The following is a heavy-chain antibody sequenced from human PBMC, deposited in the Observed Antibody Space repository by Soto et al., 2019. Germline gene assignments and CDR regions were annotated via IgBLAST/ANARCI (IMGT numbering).Heavy chain of an antibody. CDR2: IKEDGSEK. CDR3: ARRYYYNYTGYGVSGY. D-gene: IGHD3-22*01. J-gene: IGHJ4*02. V-gene: IGHV3-7*05. Sequence: ESGGGLVQPGGSLRLSCAASGFIFNTYWMSWVRQAPGKGLEWVADIKEDGSEKYYVDSVKGRFSISRDNAKNSLSLQMNSLRAEDTAVYYCARRYYYNYTGYGVSGYWGQGTLATVSS. CDR1: GFIFNTYW.